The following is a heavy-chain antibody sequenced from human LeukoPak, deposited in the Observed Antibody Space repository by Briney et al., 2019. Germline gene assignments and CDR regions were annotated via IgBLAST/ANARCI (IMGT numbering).Heavy chain of an antibody. Sequence: GGSLRLSCAVSGFTVSSYYMSWVRQVPGKGLEWVSVIYSGGSTYYADSVKGRFTISRDNSKNTLYLQMNSLRAEDTAVYYCMAYYDILTGYKYWGQGTLVTVSS. CDR2: IYSGGST. D-gene: IGHD3-9*01. CDR3: MAYYDILTGYKY. V-gene: IGHV3-66*01. J-gene: IGHJ4*02. CDR1: GFTVSSYY.